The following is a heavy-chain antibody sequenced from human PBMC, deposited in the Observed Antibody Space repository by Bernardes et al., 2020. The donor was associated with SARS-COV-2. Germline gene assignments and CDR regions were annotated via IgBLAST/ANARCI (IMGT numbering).Heavy chain of an antibody. Sequence: LSLTCSVSGDSINRGTYYWNWIRQSAGQGLEWIGRIYTSGSANYNPSLQSRVLISAATSKNQFSLRLTSVTAADTAVYYCVTSGYYYNYYDSWGQGTVVVVSS. J-gene: IGHJ4*02. CDR2: IYTSGSA. CDR3: VTSGYYYNYYDS. D-gene: IGHD3-3*01. V-gene: IGHV4-61*02. CDR1: GDSINRGTYY.